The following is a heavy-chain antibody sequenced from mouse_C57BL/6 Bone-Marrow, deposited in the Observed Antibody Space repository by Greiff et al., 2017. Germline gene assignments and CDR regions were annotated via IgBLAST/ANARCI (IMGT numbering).Heavy chain of an antibody. J-gene: IGHJ2*01. CDR2: IYPRSGNT. Sequence: QVQLQQSGAELARPGASVKLSCKASGYTFTSYGICWVKQRTGQGLEWIGAIYPRSGNTYYNEKFKGKATLTADTSSSTAYMELRSLTSEDSAVYFCARSREHYYGSSPWGQGTTLTVSS. CDR3: ARSREHYYGSSP. CDR1: GYTFTSYG. D-gene: IGHD1-1*01. V-gene: IGHV1-81*01.